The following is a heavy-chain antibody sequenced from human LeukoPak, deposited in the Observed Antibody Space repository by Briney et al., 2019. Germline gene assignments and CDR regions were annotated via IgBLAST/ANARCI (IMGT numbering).Heavy chain of an antibody. Sequence: GGSLRLSCAASGFTFSTYSMNWVRQAPGKGLECVSYISRSTSTIYYADSVKGRFTISRDNAKNSLYLQMNSLRAEDAAVYYCARDLTVSDAFNIWGQGTMVTVSS. CDR3: ARDLTVSDAFNI. V-gene: IGHV3-48*04. CDR2: ISRSTSTI. D-gene: IGHD2-8*01. CDR1: GFTFSTYS. J-gene: IGHJ3*02.